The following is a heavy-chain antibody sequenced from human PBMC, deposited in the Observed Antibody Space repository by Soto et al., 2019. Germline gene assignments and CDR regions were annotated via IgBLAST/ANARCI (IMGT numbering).Heavy chain of an antibody. CDR3: AGDRLVAATSAPPYCYYGMDV. CDR1: GFTFSSYS. Sequence: PGGSLRLSCATSGFTFSSYSMNWVRQAPGMGLEWVSSISSSSRYIYYADSVRGRFTISRDNAKNSLYLQINSLRAEDTAVYYCAGDRLVAATSAPPYCYYGMDVWGQGTTVTVSS. V-gene: IGHV3-21*01. CDR2: ISSSSRYI. J-gene: IGHJ6*02. D-gene: IGHD2-15*01.